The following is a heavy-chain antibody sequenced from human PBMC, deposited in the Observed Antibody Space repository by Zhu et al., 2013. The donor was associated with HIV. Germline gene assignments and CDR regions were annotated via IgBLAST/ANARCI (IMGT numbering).Heavy chain of an antibody. Sequence: QVQLVQSGAEVKKPGASVKVSCKASGYTFTSYDINWVRQATGQGLEWMGWMNPNSGNTGYAQKFQGRVTMTRNTSISTAYMELSSLRSEDTAVYYCARSGGLSSSWYYDYYYYGMDVWGQGTTVTVSS. V-gene: IGHV1-8*01. CDR3: ARSGGLSSSWYYDYYYYGMDV. CDR2: MNPNSGNT. D-gene: IGHD6-13*01. CDR1: GYTFTSYD. J-gene: IGHJ6*02.